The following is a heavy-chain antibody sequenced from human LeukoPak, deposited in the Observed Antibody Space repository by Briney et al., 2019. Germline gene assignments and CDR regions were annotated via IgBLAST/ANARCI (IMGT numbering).Heavy chain of an antibody. V-gene: IGHV3-64*01. CDR1: GFTFSSYE. Sequence: GGSLRLSCVASGFTFSSYEMHWVRQAPGKGLEYVSAISSNGDSTYYANFVKGRFTISRDNSKNTLYLQMGSLRPEDMAVYYCARDRPGDVWGEGTTVTVSS. CDR3: ARDRPGDV. J-gene: IGHJ6*04. CDR2: ISSNGDST.